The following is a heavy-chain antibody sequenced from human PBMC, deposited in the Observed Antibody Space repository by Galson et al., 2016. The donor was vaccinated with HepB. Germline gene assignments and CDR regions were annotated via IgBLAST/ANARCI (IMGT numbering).Heavy chain of an antibody. J-gene: IGHJ6*02. CDR1: GFTFSKYA. V-gene: IGHV3-30*18. CDR3: AKDLQVPAAIEGMDV. D-gene: IGHD2-2*02. CDR2: ISHDGIKK. Sequence: SLRLSCAASGFTFSKYALHWVRQAPGKGLEWLAVISHDGIKKYSKDSAKGRFTVTRDNSKNTLFLLMNSLRPEDTAVYYCAKDLQVPAAIEGMDVWGRGTPVTVSS.